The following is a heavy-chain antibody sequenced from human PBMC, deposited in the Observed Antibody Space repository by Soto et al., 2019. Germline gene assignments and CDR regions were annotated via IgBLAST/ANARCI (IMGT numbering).Heavy chain of an antibody. D-gene: IGHD2-15*01. J-gene: IGHJ4*02. V-gene: IGHV3-7*01. CDR1: GFTFSNYW. CDR3: SRDVVVGAKALNY. Sequence: VGSLRLSCAASGFTFSNYWMTWVRQAPGEGLECVANIKEHGSEKHHVDSVKGRFTISRDNAKNSMYLQLNSMRVEHTAVYFCSRDVVVGAKALNYWRQGALVTVSS. CDR2: IKEHGSEK.